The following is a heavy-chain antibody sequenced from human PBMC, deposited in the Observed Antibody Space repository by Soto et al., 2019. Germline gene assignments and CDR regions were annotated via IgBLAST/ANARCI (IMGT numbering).Heavy chain of an antibody. J-gene: IGHJ4*02. V-gene: IGHV3-48*01. D-gene: IGHD5-12*01. CDR2: ISSSSSTI. Sequence: PGGSLRLSSAASGFTFSSYSMNWVRQAPGKGLGWVSYISSSSSTIYYADSVKGRFTISRGNAKNSLYLQMNSLRAKDTAVYYCARDFQVGGRYDFPYYFDYWGQGTLVTVSS. CDR3: ARDFQVGGRYDFPYYFDY. CDR1: GFTFSSYS.